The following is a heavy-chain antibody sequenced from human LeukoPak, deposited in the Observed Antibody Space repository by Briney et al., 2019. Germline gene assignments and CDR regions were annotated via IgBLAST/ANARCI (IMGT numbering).Heavy chain of an antibody. Sequence: GGSLRLSCAASGFTFSNYAMYWVRQAPGKGLEWVSAITDSGGSTYYADSVKGRFTISRDNSKNTLYLQMNSLRAEDTAVYYCARDLSSRGKYYDSSGARAGYWGQGTLVAVSS. V-gene: IGHV3-23*01. D-gene: IGHD3-22*01. CDR3: ARDLSSRGKYYDSSGARAGY. CDR2: ITDSGGST. CDR1: GFTFSNYA. J-gene: IGHJ4*02.